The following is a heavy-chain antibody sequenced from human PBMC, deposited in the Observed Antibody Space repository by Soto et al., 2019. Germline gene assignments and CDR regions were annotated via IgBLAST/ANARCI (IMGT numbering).Heavy chain of an antibody. CDR2: ISGSGGST. Sequence: QPGGSLRLSCAASGFTFSCYAMSWVRQAPGKGLEWVSAISGSGGSTYYADSVKGRFTISRDNSKNTLYLQMNSLRAEDTAVYYCAKDEFRPKYYDILTGTRHDHYYMDVWGKGTTVTVSS. CDR3: AKDEFRPKYYDILTGTRHDHYYMDV. J-gene: IGHJ6*03. CDR1: GFTFSCYA. D-gene: IGHD3-9*01. V-gene: IGHV3-23*01.